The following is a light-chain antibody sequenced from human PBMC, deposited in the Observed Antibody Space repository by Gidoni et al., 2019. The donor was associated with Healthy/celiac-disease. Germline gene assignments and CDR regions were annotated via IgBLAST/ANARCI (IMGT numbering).Light chain of an antibody. CDR2: GAS. V-gene: IGKV3-15*01. J-gene: IGKJ1*01. CDR3: QQYNNWPRWT. Sequence: EQGLTPSQATLSVSPGERATLSCRASQSVSSNLAWYQQKPGQAPRLLIYGASTRATGIPARFSGSGSGTEFTLTISSLQSEDFAVYYCQQYNNWPRWTFGQGTKVEIK. CDR1: QSVSSN.